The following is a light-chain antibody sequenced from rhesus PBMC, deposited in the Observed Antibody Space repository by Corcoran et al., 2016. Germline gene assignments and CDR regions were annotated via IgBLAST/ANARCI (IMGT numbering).Light chain of an antibody. CDR3: ISYATDNYI. CDR2: DVN. CDR1: STDIGAYNY. V-gene: IGLV2-23*01. Sequence: QATLTQPPSLSASPGQSVTLSCTGASTDIGAYNYVSWYQQQPAKAPKLMIYDVNKRPSGVSDRFSGSKSANTASLTISGLQAEDEADYYCISYATDNYIFGVGTRLTVL. J-gene: IGLJ1*01.